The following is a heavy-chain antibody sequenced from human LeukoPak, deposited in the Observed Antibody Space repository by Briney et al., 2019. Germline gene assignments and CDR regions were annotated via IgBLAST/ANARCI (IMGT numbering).Heavy chain of an antibody. CDR2: ISSSGSTK. D-gene: IGHD2-2*01. Sequence: GGSLRLSCAASGFTFSSYDMNWVRQAPGKGLEWVSYISSSGSTKYYADSTKGRLTISRDNAKNTLYLQMSGLRAEDTAVYYCAKDRVVVVRLLWYWGQGTLVTVSS. CDR3: AKDRVVVVRLLWY. CDR1: GFTFSSYD. V-gene: IGHV3-48*03. J-gene: IGHJ4*02.